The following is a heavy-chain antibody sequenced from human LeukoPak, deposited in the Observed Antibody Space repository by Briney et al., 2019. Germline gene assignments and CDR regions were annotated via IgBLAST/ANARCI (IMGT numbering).Heavy chain of an antibody. D-gene: IGHD6-19*01. CDR3: ARETYSSGWSPRFYYYYGMDV. Sequence: GRPLRLSCAASGFTFSSYGMHWVRQAPGKGLEWVAVIWYDGSNKYHADSVKGRFTISRDNSKNTLYLQMNSLRAEDTAVYYCARETYSSGWSPRFYYYYGMDVWGKGTTVTVSS. V-gene: IGHV3-33*01. J-gene: IGHJ6*04. CDR2: IWYDGSNK. CDR1: GFTFSSYG.